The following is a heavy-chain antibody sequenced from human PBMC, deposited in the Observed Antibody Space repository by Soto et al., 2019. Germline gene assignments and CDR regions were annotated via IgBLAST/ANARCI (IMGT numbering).Heavy chain of an antibody. CDR1: GGSISSGGYS. V-gene: IGHV4-30-2*01. CDR3: ARERYYYDSSGPYNWFDP. J-gene: IGHJ5*02. D-gene: IGHD3-22*01. CDR2: IYHSGST. Sequence: QLQLQESGSGLVKPSQTLSLTCAVSGGSISSGGYSWSWIRQPPGKGLEWIGYIYHSGSTYYNPSLKSRVTISVDRSKNQFSLKLSSVTAADTAVYYCARERYYYDSSGPYNWFDPWGQGTLVTVSS.